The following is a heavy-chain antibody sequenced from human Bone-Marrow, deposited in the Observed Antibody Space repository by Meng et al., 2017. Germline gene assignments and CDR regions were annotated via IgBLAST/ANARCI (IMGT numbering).Heavy chain of an antibody. J-gene: IGHJ5*02. V-gene: IGHV3-30*01. Sequence: GESQKISCAASGFTFSSYAMHWVRQAPGKGLEWVAVISYDGSNKYYADSVKGRFTISRDNSKNTLYLQMNSLRAEDTAVYYCARDANPYYYDSSGYYYNWFDPWGQGTLVTVSS. D-gene: IGHD3-22*01. CDR1: GFTFSSYA. CDR3: ARDANPYYYDSSGYYYNWFDP. CDR2: ISYDGSNK.